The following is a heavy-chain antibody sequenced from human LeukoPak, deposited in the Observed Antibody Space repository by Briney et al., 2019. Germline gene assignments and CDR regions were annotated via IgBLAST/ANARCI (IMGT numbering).Heavy chain of an antibody. J-gene: IGHJ4*02. D-gene: IGHD3-16*02. CDR2: IYYSGST. CDR3: ASAGYVWGSYRPYYFDY. Sequence: SETLSLTCTVSGGSISSGGYYWSWIRQHPGKGLEWIGYIYYSGSTYYNPSLKSRVTISVDTSKNQFSLKLSSVTAADTAVYYCASAGYVWGSYRPYYFDYWGRGTLVTVSS. V-gene: IGHV4-31*03. CDR1: GGSISSGGYY.